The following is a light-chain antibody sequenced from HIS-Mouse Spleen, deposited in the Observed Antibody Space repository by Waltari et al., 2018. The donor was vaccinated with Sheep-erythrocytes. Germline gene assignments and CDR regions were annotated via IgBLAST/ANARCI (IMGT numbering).Light chain of an antibody. J-gene: IGLJ3*02. V-gene: IGLV2-23*01. Sequence: QSALTQPASVSGSPGQSLTISCTGTRSDVGRYNLVSRYQQHPGKAPKLMIYEGSKRPSGVSNRFSGSKSGNTASLTISGLQAEDEADYYCCSYAGSSTPWVFGGGTKLTVL. CDR3: CSYAGSSTPWV. CDR1: RSDVGRYNL. CDR2: EGS.